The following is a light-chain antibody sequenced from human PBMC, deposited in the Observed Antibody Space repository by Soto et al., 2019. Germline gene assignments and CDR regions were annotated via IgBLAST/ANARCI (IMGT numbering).Light chain of an antibody. CDR2: DAS. CDR1: QDIRKY. Sequence: DIQMTQSPSSLSASVGDRVTITCQASQDIRKYLNWYQQKPGKAPNLLIYDASKLETGVPSRFSGGGSGTDFTFTISSLQPEDVATYYCQQYENVPLTFGGGTKVEIK. J-gene: IGKJ4*01. CDR3: QQYENVPLT. V-gene: IGKV1-33*01.